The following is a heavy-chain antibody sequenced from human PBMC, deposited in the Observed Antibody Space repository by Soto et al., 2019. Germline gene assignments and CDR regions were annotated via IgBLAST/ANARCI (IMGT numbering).Heavy chain of an antibody. V-gene: IGHV4-4*02. D-gene: IGHD3-22*01. CDR2: VSYDDYT. CDR1: GGSIGTRNW. CDR3: ATLVMGDGQYGNDMDV. J-gene: IGHJ6*02. Sequence: QVQLQESGPGLVKPSGTLSLTCSVSGGSIGTRNWWSWVRQPPGKGLEWIGEVSYDDYTNYNPSLKSRVSLSVDNSRNLFFLNLTSVTAADTAVYYCATLVMGDGQYGNDMDVWGQGTTVTVSS.